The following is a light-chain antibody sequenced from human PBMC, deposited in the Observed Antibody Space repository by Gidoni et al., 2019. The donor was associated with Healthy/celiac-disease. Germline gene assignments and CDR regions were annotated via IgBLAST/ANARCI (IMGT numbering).Light chain of an antibody. Sequence: ELTQPPSVSVSPGQTASITCSGDKLGDKYACWYQQKPGQSPVLVIYQDSKRPSGIPERFSGSNSGNTATLTISGTQAMDEADYYCQAWDSSTVVFGGGTKLTVL. CDR3: QAWDSSTVV. J-gene: IGLJ2*01. V-gene: IGLV3-1*01. CDR1: KLGDKY. CDR2: QDS.